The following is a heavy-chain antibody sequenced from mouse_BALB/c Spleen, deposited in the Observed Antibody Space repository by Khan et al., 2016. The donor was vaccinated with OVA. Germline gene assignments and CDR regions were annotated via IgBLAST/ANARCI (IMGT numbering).Heavy chain of an antibody. CDR3: ASHLTGSFAY. V-gene: IGHV5-6*01. CDR1: GFTFSSYS. D-gene: IGHD4-1*01. J-gene: IGHJ3*01. Sequence: EVQRVESGGDLVKPGGSLKLSCAASGFTFSSYSMSWVRQTPDKRLEWVATISSGGDYTYYPDNVKGRFTISRDNAKNTLYLQMSSLKSEVTAMYYCASHLTGSFAYWGQGTLVTVSA. CDR2: ISSGGDYT.